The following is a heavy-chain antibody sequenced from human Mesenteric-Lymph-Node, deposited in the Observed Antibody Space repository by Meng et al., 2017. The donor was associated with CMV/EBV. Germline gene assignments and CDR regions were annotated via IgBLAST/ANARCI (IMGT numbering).Heavy chain of an antibody. J-gene: IGHJ6*02. CDR2: ISSESSYI. CDR1: GSTFSSYS. CDR3: ARVFRVYGMDV. V-gene: IGHV3-21*01. Sequence: GGSLRLSCVASGSTFSSYSMNWVRQAPGKGLEWVSSISSESSYIYYADSVKGRFTTSRDNAKNSLYLQMNSLRAEDTAVYFCARVFRVYGMDVWGQGTTVTVSS.